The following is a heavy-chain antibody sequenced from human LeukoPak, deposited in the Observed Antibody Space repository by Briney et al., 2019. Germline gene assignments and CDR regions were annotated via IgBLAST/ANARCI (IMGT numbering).Heavy chain of an antibody. CDR3: ARIRNYYDSSGPFDY. D-gene: IGHD3-22*01. V-gene: IGHV1-24*01. J-gene: IGHJ4*02. CDR2: FDPEDGET. CDR1: GYTLTELS. Sequence: GASVKVPCKVSGYTLTELSMHWVRQAPGKGLEWMGGFDPEDGETIYAQKFQGRVTMTEDTSTDTAYMELSRLRSDDTAVYYCARIRNYYDSSGPFDYWGQGTLVTVSS.